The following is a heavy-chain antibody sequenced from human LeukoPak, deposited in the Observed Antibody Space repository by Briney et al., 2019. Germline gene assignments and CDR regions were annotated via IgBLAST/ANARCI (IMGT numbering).Heavy chain of an antibody. CDR1: GGSISSSSYF. D-gene: IGHD6-6*01. Sequence: PSETLSLTCTVSGGSISSSSYFWGWIRQPPGKGLEWIGSIYYSGSTYYNPSLKSRVIISVDTSKNQFSLKLSSVTAADTAVYYCARRVSSSSASFDPWGQGTLVTVSS. CDR2: IYYSGST. V-gene: IGHV4-39*01. CDR3: ARRVSSSSASFDP. J-gene: IGHJ5*02.